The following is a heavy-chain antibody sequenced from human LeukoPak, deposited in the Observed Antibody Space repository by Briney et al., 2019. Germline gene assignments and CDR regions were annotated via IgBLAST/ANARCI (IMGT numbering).Heavy chain of an antibody. D-gene: IGHD3-3*01. CDR2: IRYDGSNE. Sequence: GGSLRLSCTTSGFSFSNFGMHWVRQAPNKGLEWLAFIRYDGSNEYSADSVKGRFTISRDNSRNTLFLQMDSLRSEDTAVYYCARDLGIFGDFDYWGQGTLVIVSS. CDR3: ARDLGIFGDFDY. CDR1: GFSFSNFG. V-gene: IGHV3-30*02. J-gene: IGHJ4*02.